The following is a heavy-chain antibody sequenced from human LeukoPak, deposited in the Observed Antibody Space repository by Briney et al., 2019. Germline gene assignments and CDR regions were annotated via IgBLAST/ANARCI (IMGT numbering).Heavy chain of an antibody. CDR3: ARPSSGTGYMDV. J-gene: IGHJ6*03. V-gene: IGHV1-18*01. Sequence: ASVKVSCKASGYTFTSYGISWVRQAPGQGLEWMGWISAYNGNTNYAQKLQGRVTMTTDTSTSTAYMEVRSLRSDDTAVYYCARPSSGTGYMDVWGKGTTVTVSS. D-gene: IGHD3-10*01. CDR2: ISAYNGNT. CDR1: GYTFTSYG.